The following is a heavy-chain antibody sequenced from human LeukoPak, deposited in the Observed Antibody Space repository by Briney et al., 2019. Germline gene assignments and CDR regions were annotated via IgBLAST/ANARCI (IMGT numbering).Heavy chain of an antibody. J-gene: IGHJ4*02. D-gene: IGHD6-13*01. V-gene: IGHV4-39*01. CDR2: VYYSGNT. CDR1: GGSINSGNYY. CDR3: ARASKSSRLACFGF. Sequence: PSETLSLTCTVSGGSINSGNYYWGWIRQPPEKGLEWIGTVYYSGNTYYSPSLKSRVTMSVDTSKNQFSLKLSSVTAADTAVYYCARASKSSRLACFGFWGQGTLVTVSS.